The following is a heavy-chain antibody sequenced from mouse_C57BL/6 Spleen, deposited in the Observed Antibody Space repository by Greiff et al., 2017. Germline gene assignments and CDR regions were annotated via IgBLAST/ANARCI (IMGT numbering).Heavy chain of an antibody. J-gene: IGHJ2*01. D-gene: IGHD4-1*01. Sequence: VQLQQSGPELVKPGASVKISCKASGYAFSSSWMNWVKQRPGKGLEWIGRIYPGDGDTNYNGKFKGKATLTADKSSSTAYMQLSSLTSEDSAVYFCASLGRDYFDYWGQGTTLTVSS. CDR2: IYPGDGDT. CDR1: GYAFSSSW. CDR3: ASLGRDYFDY. V-gene: IGHV1-82*01.